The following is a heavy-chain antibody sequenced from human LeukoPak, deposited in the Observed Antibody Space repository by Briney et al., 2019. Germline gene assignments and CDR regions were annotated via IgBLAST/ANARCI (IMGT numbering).Heavy chain of an antibody. D-gene: IGHD1-1*01. CDR2: IKEDGSAT. J-gene: IGHJ4*02. Sequence: GGSLRLSCAASGFTFSTYWMTWVRQAPGKGPEWVVNIKEDGSATYYVDSVKGRFTISRDNAKKSLYLQMNSLRAEDTAVYYCARDSPGYLAYDSWGQGTLVTVSS. CDR3: ARDSPGYLAYDS. CDR1: GFTFSTYW. V-gene: IGHV3-7*04.